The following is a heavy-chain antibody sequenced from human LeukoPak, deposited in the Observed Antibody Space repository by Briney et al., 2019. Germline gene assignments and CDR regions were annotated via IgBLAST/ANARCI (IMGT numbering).Heavy chain of an antibody. V-gene: IGHV3-30*03. CDR2: ISYDGSNK. CDR1: GFTFSSYG. D-gene: IGHD6-13*01. Sequence: GGSLRLSCAASGFTFSSYGMHWVRQAPDKGLEWVAVISYDGSNKYYADSVKGRFTISRDNSKNTLYLQMNSLRAEDTAVYYCATGGFSSSWYFDYWGQGTLVTVSS. J-gene: IGHJ4*02. CDR3: ATGGFSSSWYFDY.